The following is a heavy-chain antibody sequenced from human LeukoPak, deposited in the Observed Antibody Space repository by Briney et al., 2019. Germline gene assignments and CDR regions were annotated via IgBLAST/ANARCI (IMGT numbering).Heavy chain of an antibody. D-gene: IGHD6-13*01. Sequence: ASVKVSCKASGYTFTGYYMHWVRQAPGQGLGWMGWINPNSGGTNYAQKFQGRVTMTRDTSISTAYMELSRLRSDDTAVYYCARVAGAAAPFDYWGQGTLVTVSS. V-gene: IGHV1-2*02. CDR1: GYTFTGYY. J-gene: IGHJ4*02. CDR2: INPNSGGT. CDR3: ARVAGAAAPFDY.